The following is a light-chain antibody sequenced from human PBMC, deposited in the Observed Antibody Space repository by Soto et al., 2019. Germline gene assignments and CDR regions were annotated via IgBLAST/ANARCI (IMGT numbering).Light chain of an antibody. CDR3: SSYTSSSTLVV. Sequence: QSALTQPASVSGSPGQSITISCTGTSSDVGGYNYVSWYQQHPGKAPKLMIYDVRNRPSGVYNRFSGSKSGNTASLTISGLQAEDEADYYCSSYTSSSTLVVFGGGTKLTVL. J-gene: IGLJ2*01. V-gene: IGLV2-14*01. CDR2: DVR. CDR1: SSDVGGYNY.